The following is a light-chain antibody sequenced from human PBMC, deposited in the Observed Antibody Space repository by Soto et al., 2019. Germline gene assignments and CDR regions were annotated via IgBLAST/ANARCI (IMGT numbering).Light chain of an antibody. CDR2: KAS. CDR3: QQYDNWPRT. CDR1: QSISNW. Sequence: DIQMTQSPSTLSASVGDRVIIPCRTSQSISNWLAWYQQKSGKAPNLLIYKASSLKSGVPSRFSGSGSGTEFTLTISSLQSEDFAVYYCQQYDNWPRTFGQGTKVDIK. J-gene: IGKJ1*01. V-gene: IGKV1-5*03.